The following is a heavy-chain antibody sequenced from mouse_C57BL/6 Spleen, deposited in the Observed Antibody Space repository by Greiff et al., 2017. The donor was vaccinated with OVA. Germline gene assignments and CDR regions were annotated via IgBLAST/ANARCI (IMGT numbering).Heavy chain of an antibody. D-gene: IGHD2-4*01. J-gene: IGHJ1*03. Sequence: QVQLKQPGAELVKPGASVKLSCKASGYTFTSYWMHWVKQRPGRGLEWIGRIDPNSGGTKYNEKFKSKATLTVDKPSSTAYMQLSSLTSEDSAVYYCARGDYDGGDWYFDVWGTGTTVTVSS. CDR3: ARGDYDGGDWYFDV. V-gene: IGHV1-72*01. CDR1: GYTFTSYW. CDR2: IDPNSGGT.